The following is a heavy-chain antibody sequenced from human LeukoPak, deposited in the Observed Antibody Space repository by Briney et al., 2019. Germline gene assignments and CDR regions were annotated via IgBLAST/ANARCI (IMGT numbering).Heavy chain of an antibody. CDR3: PRDFWDCSSTSCDY. CDR2: MRSKAYGGTT. D-gene: IGHD2-2*01. CDR1: GFTFGDYA. V-gene: IGHV3-49*04. J-gene: IGHJ4*02. Sequence: PGGSLRLSCTASGFTFGDYAMSWVRQAPGKGLEWVGFMRSKAYGGTTEYAASVKGRFTISRDDSKSIAYLQMNSLKTEDTAVYYCPRDFWDCSSTSCDYWVQGTLVTISS.